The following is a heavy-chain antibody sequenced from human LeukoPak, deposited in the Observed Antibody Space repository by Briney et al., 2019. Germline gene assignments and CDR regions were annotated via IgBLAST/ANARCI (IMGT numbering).Heavy chain of an antibody. V-gene: IGHV3-74*01. J-gene: IGHJ4*02. D-gene: IGHD1-26*01. CDR2: ISSDGSVI. CDR3: ANSRYSGSYYASPIDY. CDR1: GVPFSASW. Sequence: GGSLRLSCAASGVPFSASWMHWVRQAPGKGLAWVSHISSDGSVIVYADSVKGRFTISRDNAKNTLYLQMNSLRAEDTAVYYCANSRYSGSYYASPIDYWGQGTLVTVSS.